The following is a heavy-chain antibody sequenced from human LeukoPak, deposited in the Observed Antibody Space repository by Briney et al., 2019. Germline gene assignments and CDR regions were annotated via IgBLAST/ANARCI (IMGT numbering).Heavy chain of an antibody. CDR1: GFTFSSYA. V-gene: IGHV3-23*01. J-gene: IGHJ6*03. Sequence: GGSLRLSCGASGFTFSSYAMSWVRQAPGKGLEWVSAISNSGGRTYYEDSVKGRFTISRDNAKNSLYLQMNSLRAEDTAVYYCARDPSYYYYYYYMDVWGKGTTVTVSS. CDR3: ARDPSYYYYYYYMDV. CDR2: ISNSGGRT.